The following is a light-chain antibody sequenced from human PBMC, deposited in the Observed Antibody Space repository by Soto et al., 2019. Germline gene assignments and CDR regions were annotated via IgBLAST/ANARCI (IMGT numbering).Light chain of an antibody. CDR2: GAS. Sequence: EIVLTQSPAILSVSPGERATLSCRASQSVSSNLAWYQQKPGQAPRLLIYGASTRATGIPARFSGSGSGTDFTLTISSLEPEDFAVYYCQQRSIPITFGQGTRLEIK. V-gene: IGKV3-11*01. CDR1: QSVSSN. CDR3: QQRSIPIT. J-gene: IGKJ5*01.